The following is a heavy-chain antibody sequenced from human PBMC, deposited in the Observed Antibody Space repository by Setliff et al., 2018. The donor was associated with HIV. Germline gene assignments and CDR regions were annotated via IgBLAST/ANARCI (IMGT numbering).Heavy chain of an antibody. J-gene: IGHJ3*02. V-gene: IGHV4-4*07. CDR2: IYTSGST. CDR3: ARDRPHYDYVWGSYPHAFDI. Sequence: PSETLSLTCTVSGGSISSYYWSWIRQPAGKGLEWIGRIYTSGSTNYNPSLKSRVTMSVDTSKNQFSLKLSSVTAADTAVYYCARDRPHYDYVWGSYPHAFDIWGQGTMVTV. D-gene: IGHD3-16*02. CDR1: GGSISSYY.